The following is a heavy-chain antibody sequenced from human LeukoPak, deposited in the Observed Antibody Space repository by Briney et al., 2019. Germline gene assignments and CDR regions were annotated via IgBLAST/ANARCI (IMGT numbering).Heavy chain of an antibody. D-gene: IGHD4/OR15-4a*01. J-gene: IGHJ3*02. V-gene: IGHV3-48*01. Sequence: GGSLRLSCVASGFTVSSYSMNWVRQAPGKGLEWVSYISSGSRAVSYADSVKGRFTISRDNAKNSLYLQVNSLRADDTAVYYCARDPPPANPAFDIWGQGTMVTVSS. CDR1: GFTVSSYS. CDR2: ISSGSRAV. CDR3: ARDPPPANPAFDI.